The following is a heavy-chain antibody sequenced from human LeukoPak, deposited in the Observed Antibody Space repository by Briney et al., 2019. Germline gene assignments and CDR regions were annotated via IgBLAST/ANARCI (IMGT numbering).Heavy chain of an antibody. CDR2: IYTNGST. J-gene: IGHJ5*02. CDR3: ARDKVEVVAATPNNWFDP. D-gene: IGHD2-15*01. Sequence: PSETLSLTCTVSGGSISSGSYYWSWIRQLVGKGLEWIGRIYTNGSTNYNPSLKSRVTISVDTSKNQFSLKLSSVTAADTAVYYCARDKVEVVAATPNNWFDPWGQGTLVTVSS. CDR1: GGSISSGSYY. V-gene: IGHV4-61*02.